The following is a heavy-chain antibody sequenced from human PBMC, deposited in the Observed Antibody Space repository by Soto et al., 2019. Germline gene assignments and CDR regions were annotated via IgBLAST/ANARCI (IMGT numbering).Heavy chain of an antibody. D-gene: IGHD4-17*01. CDR1: GYTFTGYG. J-gene: IGHJ4*01. Sequence: QVQLVQSGAEVKRPGASVKVSCKASGYTFTGYGISWVRQAPGQGLEWMGRINAYNDNTDYAQKFQGRVTLTTDTSTSTAYMELSSLRSDDTAVYYCARRIGSPYGYLDYWGQGTRSPSPQ. V-gene: IGHV1-18*01. CDR3: ARRIGSPYGYLDY. CDR2: INAYNDNT.